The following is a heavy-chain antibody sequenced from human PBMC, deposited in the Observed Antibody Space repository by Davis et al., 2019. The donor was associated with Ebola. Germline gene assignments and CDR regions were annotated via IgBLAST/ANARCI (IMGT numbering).Heavy chain of an antibody. CDR3: ATGFRSSGYYYVFDY. Sequence: PGGSLRLSCAASGFTFSAYYMSWIRQAPGKGLEWVSYISSSGSTIYYADSVKGRFTIPRDNAKNSLYLQMNSLRAEDTAVYYCATGFRSSGYYYVFDYWGQGTLVTVSS. CDR2: ISSSGSTI. CDR1: GFTFSAYY. J-gene: IGHJ4*02. V-gene: IGHV3-11*01. D-gene: IGHD3-22*01.